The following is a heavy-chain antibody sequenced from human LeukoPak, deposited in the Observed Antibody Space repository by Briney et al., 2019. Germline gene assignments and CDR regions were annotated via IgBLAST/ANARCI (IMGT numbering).Heavy chain of an antibody. D-gene: IGHD6-19*01. CDR3: ARHNTLSVSGGLDY. CDR2: IYFDAST. V-gene: IGHV4-39*01. CDR1: GGSISTSGYY. J-gene: IGHJ4*02. Sequence: SEALSLTCAVSGGSISTSGYYWGWIRQPPGKGLEWIGSIYFDASTYYNPSLKSRVTISVDTSKNQFSLKLSSVTATDTAVFYCARHNTLSVSGGLDYWGQGALVTVSS.